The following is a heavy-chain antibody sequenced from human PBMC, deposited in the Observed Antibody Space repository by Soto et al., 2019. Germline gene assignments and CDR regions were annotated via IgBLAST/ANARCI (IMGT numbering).Heavy chain of an antibody. J-gene: IGHJ4*02. V-gene: IGHV4-39*01. CDR1: GASISRSSFY. CDR2: IYYSGST. CDR3: ASALRFFEWLLFDY. Sequence: SETLSLTCTVSGASISRSSFYWGWIRQPPGKGLEWIGSIYYSGSTYYNPSLKSRVTISEDTSKNQFSLKLTSVTAADTAVYYCASALRFFEWLLFDYWGQGTLVTVSS. D-gene: IGHD3-3*01.